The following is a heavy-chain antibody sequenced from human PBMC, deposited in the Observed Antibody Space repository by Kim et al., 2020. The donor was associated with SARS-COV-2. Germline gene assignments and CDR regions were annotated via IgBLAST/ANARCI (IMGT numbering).Heavy chain of an antibody. CDR2: INPNSGGT. V-gene: IGHV1-2*02. CDR3: ARGGVMDQLLYIDAFEI. Sequence: ASVKVSCKASGYTFTGYYVHWVRQAPGQGLEWMGWINPNSGGTNYAQKFQGRVTMTRDTSISTAYMELGRLGSDDTAVFYCARGGVMDQLLYIDAFEIWGQGTMVTVSS. D-gene: IGHD1-7*01. J-gene: IGHJ3*02. CDR1: GYTFTGYY.